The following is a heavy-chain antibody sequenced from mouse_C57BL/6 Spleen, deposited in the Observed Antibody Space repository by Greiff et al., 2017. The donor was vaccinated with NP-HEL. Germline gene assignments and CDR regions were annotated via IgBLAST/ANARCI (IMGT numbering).Heavy chain of an antibody. J-gene: IGHJ1*03. CDR3: ARITTVVAEDFDV. D-gene: IGHD1-1*01. Sequence: QVQLQQSGAELARPGASVQLSCKASGYTFTSYGISWVKQRTGQGLEWIGEIYPRSGNTYYNEKFKGKATLTADKSSSTAYMELRSLTSEDSAVYFCARITTVVAEDFDVWGTGTTVTVSS. CDR2: IYPRSGNT. CDR1: GYTFTSYG. V-gene: IGHV1-81*01.